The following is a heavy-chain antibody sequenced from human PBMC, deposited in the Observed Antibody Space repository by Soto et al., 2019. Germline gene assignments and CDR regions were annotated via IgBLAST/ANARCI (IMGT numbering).Heavy chain of an antibody. D-gene: IGHD2-21*02. CDR3: SRLETAITPPAY. CDR2: ISSRSSYL. Sequence: EVQLVASGGGLVKPGGSLRLSCAASGFTFSSYRMNWVRQAPGTGLEWVSSISSRSSYLYYADSVKGRFTISRDNAKNSLSLQMNSLRAADAAGDYCSRLETAITPPAYWGQGTLVTVAS. CDR1: GFTFSSYR. J-gene: IGHJ4*02. V-gene: IGHV3-21*01.